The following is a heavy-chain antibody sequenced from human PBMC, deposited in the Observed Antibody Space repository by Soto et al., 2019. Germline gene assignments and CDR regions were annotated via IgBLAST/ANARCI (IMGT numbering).Heavy chain of an antibody. CDR3: ARKDGYDRSDY. CDR2: ISTYNGNT. J-gene: IGHJ4*02. CDR1: GYTFTSYG. Sequence: ASVKVSCKGSGYTFTSYGISWVRQAPGQGLEWKGWISTYNGNTNYAQKLQGRVTMTTDTSTSTAYMELRSLISDDTAVYFCARKDGYDRSDYWGQGTLVTVSS. V-gene: IGHV1-18*01. D-gene: IGHD3-22*01.